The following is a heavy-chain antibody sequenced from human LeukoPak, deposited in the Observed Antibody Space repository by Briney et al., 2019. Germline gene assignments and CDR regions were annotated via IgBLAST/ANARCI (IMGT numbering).Heavy chain of an antibody. Sequence: PSETLSLTCTVSGGSISSSSYFWGWIRQPPGNGLEWIGSIYYSGSTYYNPSLKSRVTISIDTSKNQFSLKLSSVTAADTAVYYCVREGLQYTLYYFDYWGQGTLVTVSS. CDR3: VREGLQYTLYYFDY. D-gene: IGHD4-11*01. CDR1: GGSISSSSYF. J-gene: IGHJ4*02. V-gene: IGHV4-39*07. CDR2: IYYSGST.